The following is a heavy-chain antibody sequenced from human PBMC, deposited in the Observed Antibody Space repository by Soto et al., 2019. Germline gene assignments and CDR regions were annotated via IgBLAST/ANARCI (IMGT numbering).Heavy chain of an antibody. CDR1: GGTFSSYA. CDR3: ARALGYSGYYLI. CDR2: IIPIFGTA. D-gene: IGHD3-22*01. V-gene: IGHV1-69*13. Sequence: ASVKVSCKASGGTFSSYAISWVRQAPGQGLEWMGRIIPIFGTANYAQKFQGRVTITADESTSTAYMELSSLRSEDTAVYYCARALGYSGYYLIWGQGTLVTVSS. J-gene: IGHJ4*02.